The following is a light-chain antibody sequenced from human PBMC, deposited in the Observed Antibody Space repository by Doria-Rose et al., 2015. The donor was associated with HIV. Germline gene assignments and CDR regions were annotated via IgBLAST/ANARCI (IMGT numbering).Light chain of an antibody. J-gene: IGKJ4*01. Sequence: DIQLTQSPSSVSASVGDRVTITCRASQDISSWLAWYQQKPGKAPNLLIYDASSLQSGVPSRFSGSGSGTELTLTINSLQPEDFATYHCQQAKSFPLTFGGGTKLEIK. CDR2: DAS. V-gene: IGKV1-12*01. CDR1: QDISSW. CDR3: QQAKSFPLT.